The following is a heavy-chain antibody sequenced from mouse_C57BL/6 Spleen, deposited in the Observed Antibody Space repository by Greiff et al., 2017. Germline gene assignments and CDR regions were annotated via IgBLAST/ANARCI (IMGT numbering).Heavy chain of an antibody. CDR3: ARRSSYPYWYFDV. CDR1: GFNIKDYY. CDR2: IDPEDGET. D-gene: IGHD1-1*01. J-gene: IGHJ1*03. V-gene: IGHV14-2*01. Sequence: VHVKQSGAELVKPGASVKLSCTASGFNIKDYYMHWVKQRTEQGLEWIGRIDPEDGETKYAPKFQGKATITADTSSNTAYLQLSSLTSEDTAVYYCARRSSYPYWYFDVWGTGTTVTVSS.